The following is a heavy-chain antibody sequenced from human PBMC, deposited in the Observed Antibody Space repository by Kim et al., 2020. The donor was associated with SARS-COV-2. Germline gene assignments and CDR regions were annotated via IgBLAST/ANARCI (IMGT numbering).Heavy chain of an antibody. CDR3: AKDVSLVAAAGSYYYYYMDV. V-gene: IGHV3-9*01. D-gene: IGHD6-13*01. J-gene: IGHJ6*03. Sequence: RFTISRDNAKNSLYLQMNSLRAEDTALYYCAKDVSLVAAAGSYYYYYMDVWGKGTTVTVSS.